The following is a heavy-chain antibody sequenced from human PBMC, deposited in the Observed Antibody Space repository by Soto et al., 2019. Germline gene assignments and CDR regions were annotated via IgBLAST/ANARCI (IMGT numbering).Heavy chain of an antibody. D-gene: IGHD3-10*02. CDR3: ARYMFAENNWFDP. CDR1: GGSISSGGYY. J-gene: IGHJ5*02. Sequence: QVQLQESGPGLVKPSQTLSLTCTVSGGSISSGGYYWSWIRQHPGKGLEWIGYIYYSGSTYYNPSLKSRVTIAVDTSKNQFSLKLSSVTAADTAVYYCARYMFAENNWFDPWGQGTLVTVSS. CDR2: IYYSGST. V-gene: IGHV4-31*03.